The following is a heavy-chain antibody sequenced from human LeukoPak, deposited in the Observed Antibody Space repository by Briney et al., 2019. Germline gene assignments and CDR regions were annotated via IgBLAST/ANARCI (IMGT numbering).Heavy chain of an antibody. CDR1: GGSISSYY. D-gene: IGHD2-15*01. J-gene: IGHJ5*02. CDR2: IYYSGST. V-gene: IGHV4-59*01. CDR3: ARGVVAARFWFDP. Sequence: SETLSLTCTVSGGSISSYYWSCIRQPPGKGLEWIGYIYYSGSTNYNPSLKSRVTISVDTSKNQFSLKLSSVTAAATAVYYCARGVVAARFWFDPWGQGTLVTVSS.